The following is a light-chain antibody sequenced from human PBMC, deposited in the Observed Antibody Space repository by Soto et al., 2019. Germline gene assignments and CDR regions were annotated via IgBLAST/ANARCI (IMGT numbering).Light chain of an antibody. J-gene: IGLJ3*02. V-gene: IGLV2-14*01. CDR1: MRDVGAYNL. CDR3: SAYTARSILV. CDR2: EVR. Sequence: QSALTQPAPVSGSAGQSITISCSGTMRDVGAYNLVSWYQQHPGTAPKLIIYEVRNRPSGISSRFSGSRSGNTASLTISGLQSEDEGDYYCSAYTARSILVFGGGTKVTV.